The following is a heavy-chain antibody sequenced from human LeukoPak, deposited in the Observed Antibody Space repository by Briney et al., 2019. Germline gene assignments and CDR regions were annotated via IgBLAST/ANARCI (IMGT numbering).Heavy chain of an antibody. J-gene: IGHJ4*02. CDR2: LIPIFGTA. CDR3: ARVTGGPYYYDSSGYPYYFDY. CDR1: GGTFSSYA. Sequence: ASVKVSCKASGGTFSSYAISWVRQAPGQGLEWMGGLIPIFGTANYAQKFQGRVTITADESTSTAYMELSSLRSEDTAVYYCARVTGGPYYYDSSGYPYYFDYWGQGTLVTVSS. D-gene: IGHD3-22*01. V-gene: IGHV1-69*01.